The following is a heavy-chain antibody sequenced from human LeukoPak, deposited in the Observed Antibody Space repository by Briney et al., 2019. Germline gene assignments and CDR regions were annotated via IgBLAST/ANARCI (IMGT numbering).Heavy chain of an antibody. CDR3: ARDPDTAMVTPPFDY. V-gene: IGHV3-33*01. CDR1: GFTFSSYG. D-gene: IGHD5-18*01. CDR2: IWYDGSSK. J-gene: IGHJ4*02. Sequence: GGSLRPSCAASGFTFSSYGMHWVRQAPGKGLEWVAVIWYDGSSKYYADSVKGRFTISRDNSKNTLYVQMNSLRAEDTAVYYCARDPDTAMVTPPFDYWGQGILVSVSS.